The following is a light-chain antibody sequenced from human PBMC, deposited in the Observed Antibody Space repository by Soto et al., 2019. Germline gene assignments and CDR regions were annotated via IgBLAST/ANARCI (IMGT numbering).Light chain of an antibody. V-gene: IGKV1D-16*01. CDR2: DAS. CDR1: QGISSW. J-gene: IGKJ1*01. Sequence: DIKMTQSPSSVSASVGDRVTITCRASQGISSWLAWYQQKPEKAPKLVIYDASSLQSGVPSRFSGSGSGTDFTLTISRLEPEDFAVYYCQQYGRTFGQGTKVDIK. CDR3: QQYGRT.